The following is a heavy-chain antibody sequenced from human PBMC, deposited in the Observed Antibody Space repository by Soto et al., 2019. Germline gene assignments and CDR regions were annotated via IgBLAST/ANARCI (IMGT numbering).Heavy chain of an antibody. J-gene: IGHJ4*02. V-gene: IGHV1-2*02. Sequence: ASVKVSCKASGYSFTGYYMHWVLQAPGPGVERMGWINPDSGGTNYAQKFPGRVTTTRDTATSTAYMELSRLRSDDTAVYYAARDIQLAYCGGDCYTFAYWGQGTLVTVSS. D-gene: IGHD2-21*02. CDR2: INPDSGGT. CDR3: ARDIQLAYCGGDCYTFAY. CDR1: GYSFTGYY.